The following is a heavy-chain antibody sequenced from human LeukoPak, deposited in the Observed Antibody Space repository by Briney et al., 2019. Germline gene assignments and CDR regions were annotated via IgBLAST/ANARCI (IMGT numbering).Heavy chain of an antibody. D-gene: IGHD2-8*02. CDR3: ASGPYLAARSGGFDY. J-gene: IGHJ4*02. Sequence: ASVKVSCKSSGGTFSSYAISRVRQAPGQGHELMGRIIPILGIANYAQKCQGTVTITADKSTSTAYMELSSLRSEDKAVYYCASGPYLAARSGGFDYWGKGTLVTVSS. CDR2: IIPILGIA. CDR1: GGTFSSYA. V-gene: IGHV1-69*04.